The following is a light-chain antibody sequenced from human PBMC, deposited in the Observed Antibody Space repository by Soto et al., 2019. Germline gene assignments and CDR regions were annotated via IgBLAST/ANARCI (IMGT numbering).Light chain of an antibody. Sequence: AIQMTQSPSSLSASVGDRVTMTCRASQGIRIDLGWYQQKPGKAPKLLIYAASTLQTGVPSRFSGSGSGTDFNLTINSLQPEDFATYFCQQSFTTPLTFGGGTKVDIK. J-gene: IGKJ4*01. CDR1: QGIRID. CDR3: QQSFTTPLT. CDR2: AAS. V-gene: IGKV1-6*01.